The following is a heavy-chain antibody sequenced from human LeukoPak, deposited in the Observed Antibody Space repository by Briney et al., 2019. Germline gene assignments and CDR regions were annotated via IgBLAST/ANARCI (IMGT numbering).Heavy chain of an antibody. CDR2: ITASGSNS. Sequence: GGSLRLSCAASGFSFSIYGISWVRQAPGEGLEWVSYITASGSNSYHADSVRGRFSISRDNSKNSLYLQMNSLRAEDTAMYFCASGYRSGPICAWGQGTLVTVSS. CDR1: GFSFSIYG. V-gene: IGHV3-48*01. J-gene: IGHJ4*02. D-gene: IGHD3-16*02. CDR3: ASGYRSGPICA.